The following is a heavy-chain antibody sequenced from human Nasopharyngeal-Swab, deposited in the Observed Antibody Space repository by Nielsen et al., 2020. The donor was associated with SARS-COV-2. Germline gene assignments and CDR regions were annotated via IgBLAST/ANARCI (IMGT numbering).Heavy chain of an antibody. J-gene: IGHJ2*01. CDR3: ATSYGDPDWYFDL. CDR1: GGSFNGFS. V-gene: IGHV4-34*01. Sequence: SETLSLTCVVYGGSFNGFSWNWIRQPPGKGLEWIGEINHSGSTNYNPSLKSRVTISVDTSKNQFSLNLSSVTAADTAVYYCATSYGDPDWYFDLWGRGTLVTVSS. D-gene: IGHD4-17*01. CDR2: INHSGST.